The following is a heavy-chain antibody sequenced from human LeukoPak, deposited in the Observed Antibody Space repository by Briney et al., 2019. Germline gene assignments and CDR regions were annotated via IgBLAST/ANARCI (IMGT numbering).Heavy chain of an antibody. CDR1: GFNFNSYT. Sequence: GGSLGLSCAASGFNFNSYTMHWVRQAPGKGLEWVAVISYDGGNIYYADSVQGRFTVSRDNSKNTLYVQMNSLRAEDTAVYYCARGRGSSGRYYFDYWGQGTPVIVSP. D-gene: IGHD6-19*01. CDR2: ISYDGGNI. V-gene: IGHV3-30-3*01. J-gene: IGHJ4*02. CDR3: ARGRGSSGRYYFDY.